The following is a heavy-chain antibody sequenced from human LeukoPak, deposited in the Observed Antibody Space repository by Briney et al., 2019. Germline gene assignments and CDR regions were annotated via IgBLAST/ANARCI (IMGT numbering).Heavy chain of an antibody. CDR2: IYYSGTA. V-gene: IGHV4-39*01. CDR1: GGSISSSSYY. Sequence: SETLSLTCTVSGGSISSSSYYWGWIRQPPGKGLEWIGSIYYSGTAYYNPSLKSRVTISVDTSKNQLSLKLSSVTAADTAVYYCVRLQYYYDSSGPPKPFDYWGQGTLVTVSS. D-gene: IGHD3-22*01. J-gene: IGHJ4*02. CDR3: VRLQYYYDSSGPPKPFDY.